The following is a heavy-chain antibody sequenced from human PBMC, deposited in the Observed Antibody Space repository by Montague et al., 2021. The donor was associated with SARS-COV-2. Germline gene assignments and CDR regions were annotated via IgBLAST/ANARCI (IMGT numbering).Heavy chain of an antibody. CDR3: AKDGEALAWGTFDI. D-gene: IGHD3-10*01. V-gene: IGHV4-39*07. Sequence: SETLSLTCTVSREASSMHNCCWAGVRKPAVKGLWWIVSGDQSGLTFYNPSLESRVTISVDTSKKQFSLKVNSVTAADTAVYYCAKDGEALAWGTFDIWGQGTMVTVSS. CDR1: REASSMHNCC. J-gene: IGHJ3*02. CDR2: GDQSGLT.